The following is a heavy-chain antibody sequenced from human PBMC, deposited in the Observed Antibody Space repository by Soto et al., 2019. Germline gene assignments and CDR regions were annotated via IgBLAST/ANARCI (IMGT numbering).Heavy chain of an antibody. J-gene: IGHJ6*02. Sequence: PSQTLSLTCAISGDSVSSNSAAWNWIRQSPSRGLEWLGRTYYRSKWYNDYAVSVKSRVTISIDTSKNQFSLRLTSVTAADTAVYFCARGSPPSKYGLDVWGQGTTVTVSS. D-gene: IGHD6-13*01. V-gene: IGHV6-1*01. CDR1: GDSVSSNSAA. CDR3: ARGSPPSKYGLDV. CDR2: TYYRSKWYN.